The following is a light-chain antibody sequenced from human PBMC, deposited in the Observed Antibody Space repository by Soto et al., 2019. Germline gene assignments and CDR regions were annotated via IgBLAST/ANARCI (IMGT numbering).Light chain of an antibody. Sequence: QLTQSPSSLSASVGDRVTITCRASQGISSNLAWYQQKPGRAPKLLIFGASTLQCGVPSIFSGSGSGTVFTLTICSLQPADIANYFCQKLNAYPPWTFGQGAKVEIK. CDR2: GAS. CDR1: QGISSN. CDR3: QKLNAYPPWT. J-gene: IGKJ1*01. V-gene: IGKV1-9*01.